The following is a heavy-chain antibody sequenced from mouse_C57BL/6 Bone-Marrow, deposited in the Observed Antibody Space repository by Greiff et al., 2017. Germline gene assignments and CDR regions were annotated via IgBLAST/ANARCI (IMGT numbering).Heavy chain of an antibody. D-gene: IGHD1-1*01. CDR3: ATRGRGCSGLEYGG. CDR2: INPGSGST. J-gene: IGHJ1*03. V-gene: IGHV1-55*01. Sequence: QVQLQQSGAELVKPGASVKMSCKASGYTFTSYCMTWVKQRPGQGLEWIGDINPGSGSTSYNEKFKSKATLTVDTSSSTAYMQLSSLTSEDSAVYYCATRGRGCSGLEYGGRGNGVTVT. CDR1: GYTFTSYC.